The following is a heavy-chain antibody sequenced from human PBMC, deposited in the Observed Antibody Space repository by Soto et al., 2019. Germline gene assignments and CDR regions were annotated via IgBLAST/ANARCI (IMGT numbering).Heavy chain of an antibody. CDR3: AKDNGSGGSRWFDP. V-gene: IGHV3-9*01. D-gene: IGHD2-15*01. Sequence: GGSLRLSCAASGFTFDDYAMHWVRQAPGKGLEWVSGISWNSGSIGYADSVKGRFTISRDNAKNSLYLQMNSLRAEDTALYYCAKDNGSGGSRWFDPWGQGTLVTVSS. CDR1: GFTFDDYA. J-gene: IGHJ5*02. CDR2: ISWNSGSI.